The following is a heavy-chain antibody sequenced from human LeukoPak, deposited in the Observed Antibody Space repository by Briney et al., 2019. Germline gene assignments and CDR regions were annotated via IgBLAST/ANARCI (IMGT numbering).Heavy chain of an antibody. Sequence: SETLSLTCTVSGGSISSSSYYWGWIRQPPGKGLEWIGSIYYSGSTYYNPSLKSRVTISVDTSKSQFSLKLSSVTAADTAVYYCAGMIAAAGYFDYWGQGTLVTVSS. J-gene: IGHJ4*02. CDR1: GGSISSSSYY. CDR3: AGMIAAAGYFDY. V-gene: IGHV4-39*01. D-gene: IGHD6-13*01. CDR2: IYYSGST.